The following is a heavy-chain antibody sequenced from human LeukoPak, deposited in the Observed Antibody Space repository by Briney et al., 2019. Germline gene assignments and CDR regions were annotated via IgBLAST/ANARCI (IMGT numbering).Heavy chain of an antibody. V-gene: IGHV3-7*01. CDR2: IKQDGSEK. Sequence: GGSLRLSCAASGFTFSSYWMSWVRQAPGKGLEWVANIKQDGSEKYYVDSVKGRFPISRDNAKNSLYLQMNSLRAEDTAVYYCARGGKAAAGTLSGYWGQGTLVTVSS. J-gene: IGHJ4*02. CDR3: ARGGKAAAGTLSGY. CDR1: GFTFSSYW. D-gene: IGHD6-13*01.